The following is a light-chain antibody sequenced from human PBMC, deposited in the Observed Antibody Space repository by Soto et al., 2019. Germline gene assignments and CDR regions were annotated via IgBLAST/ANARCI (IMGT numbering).Light chain of an antibody. CDR1: QSISSY. CDR3: QKYNSAPLT. V-gene: IGKV1-27*01. Sequence: DIQMTQSPSSLSASVGDRVTITCRASQSISSYLNWYQQKPGKVPKLRIYAASTLQSGVPSRFSGSGSGTDFTLTISSLQPEEVATYYCQKYNSAPLTFGGGTKV. CDR2: AAS. J-gene: IGKJ4*01.